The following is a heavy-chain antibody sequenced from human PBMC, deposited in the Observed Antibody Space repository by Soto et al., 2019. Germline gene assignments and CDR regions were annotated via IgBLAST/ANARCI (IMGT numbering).Heavy chain of an antibody. CDR2: TIPIIGTT. D-gene: IGHD5-18*01. J-gene: IGHJ4*02. CDR1: GDTLSTHG. CDR3: AAGDSSDTGDH. V-gene: IGHV1-69*13. Sequence: SVKVSFKASGDTLSTHGISWVRQAPGQGLEWMGGTIPIIGTTDYAEKFQGRVTITADESTTTSYMELSSLRPDDTAVYYCAAGDSSDTGDHWGQGTLVTVSS.